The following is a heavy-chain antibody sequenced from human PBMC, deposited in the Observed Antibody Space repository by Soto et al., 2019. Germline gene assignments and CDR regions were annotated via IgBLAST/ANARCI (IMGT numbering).Heavy chain of an antibody. D-gene: IGHD3-22*01. J-gene: IGHJ4*02. CDR2: MYYSGST. CDR3: ARGREQGTTMIVVVN. Sequence: SETLSLTCTVSGGCIRSGGYYWSRIRQHPWKGLERIGYMYYSGSTYYNPSLKTRLSISVDKSKNQVSLKLNTVTAADTAGYYCARGREQGTTMIVVVNWGQRTLVTVSS. V-gene: IGHV4-31*03. CDR1: GGCIRSGGYY.